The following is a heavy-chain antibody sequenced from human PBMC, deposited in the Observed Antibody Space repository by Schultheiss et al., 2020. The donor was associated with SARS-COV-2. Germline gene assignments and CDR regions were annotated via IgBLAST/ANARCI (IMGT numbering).Heavy chain of an antibody. CDR3: ARHHGYYDILTGRYTPQGYYFDY. Sequence: SETLSLTCAVYGGSFSGYYWSWIRQPPGKGLEWIGSIYYSGSTYYNPSLKSRVTISVDTSKNQFSLKLSSVTAADTAVYYCARHHGYYDILTGRYTPQGYYFDYWGQGTLVTVSS. CDR2: IYYSGST. CDR1: GGSFSGYY. V-gene: IGHV4-34*01. J-gene: IGHJ4*02. D-gene: IGHD3-9*01.